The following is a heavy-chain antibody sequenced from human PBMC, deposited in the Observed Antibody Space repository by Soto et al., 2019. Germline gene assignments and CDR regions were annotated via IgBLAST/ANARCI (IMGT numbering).Heavy chain of an antibody. V-gene: IGHV4-31*03. CDR1: GGSISSGGYY. Sequence: SETLSLTCPVSGGSISSGGYYWSWLRQHPGKGLEWIGYIYYSGSTYYNPSLKSRVTISVDTSKNQFSLKLSSVTAADTAVYYCARESVSAGGDPFDYWGQGTLVTVS. CDR2: IYYSGST. CDR3: ARESVSAGGDPFDY. J-gene: IGHJ4*02. D-gene: IGHD2-21*02.